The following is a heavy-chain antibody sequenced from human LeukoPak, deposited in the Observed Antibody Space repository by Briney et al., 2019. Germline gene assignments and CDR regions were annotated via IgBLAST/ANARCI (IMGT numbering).Heavy chain of an antibody. CDR3: AKVRPSSSSLDY. Sequence: PGGSLRLSCAASGFAFNNYAMTWVRQAPGKGLEWVAFIRCDGSNKYYADSVKGRFTISRDNSKNTLYLQMNSLRAEDTAVYYCAKVRPSSSSLDYWGQGTLVTVSS. CDR1: GFAFNNYA. D-gene: IGHD6-6*01. J-gene: IGHJ4*02. CDR2: IRCDGSNK. V-gene: IGHV3-30*02.